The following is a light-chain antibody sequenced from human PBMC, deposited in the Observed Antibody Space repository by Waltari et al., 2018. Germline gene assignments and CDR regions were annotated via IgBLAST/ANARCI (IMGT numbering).Light chain of an antibody. CDR2: WAS. V-gene: IGKV4-1*01. J-gene: IGKJ2*01. CDR1: QSLFYTSNFKNY. CDR3: QQYHSAPYT. Sequence: DIVITQSPDSLAMSLGERATINCKSSQSLFYTSNFKNYLAWYQQKPGQPPKLLIYWASTRNSGVPDRVSGSGSGTDFTLTISSLQAEDVAVYFCQQYHSAPYTFGQGTKLEI.